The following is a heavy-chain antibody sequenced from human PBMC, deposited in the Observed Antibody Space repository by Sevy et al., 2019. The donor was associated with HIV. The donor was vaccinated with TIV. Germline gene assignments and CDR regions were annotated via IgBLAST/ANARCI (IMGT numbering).Heavy chain of an antibody. CDR2: VSSDGSNK. J-gene: IGHJ4*02. V-gene: IGHV3-30-3*01. CDR1: RFTFSTYA. CDR3: ARDRGYTSGWSATGGFDY. D-gene: IGHD6-19*01. Sequence: GGSLRLSCTASRFTFSTYAMHWVRQTPGKGLEWVAVVSSDGSNKYYADSVKGRFSISRDNSKNTMFLQMNSLRDDDTALYYCARDRGYTSGWSATGGFDYCGQGTLVTVSS.